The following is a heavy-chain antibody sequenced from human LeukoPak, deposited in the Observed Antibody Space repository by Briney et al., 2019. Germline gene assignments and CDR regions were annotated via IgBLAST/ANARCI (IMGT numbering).Heavy chain of an antibody. CDR3: ARGLVVPAAMGEFDY. D-gene: IGHD2-2*01. CDR2: IIPIFGTA. CDR1: GGTFSSYA. Sequence: GASVKVSCKASGGTFSSYAISWVRQAPGQGLEWMGGIIPIFGTANYAQKFQGRITMTRDTSTSTAYMELRSLKSDDTAVYYCARGLVVPAAMGEFDYWGQGTLIAVSS. J-gene: IGHJ4*02. V-gene: IGHV1-69*05.